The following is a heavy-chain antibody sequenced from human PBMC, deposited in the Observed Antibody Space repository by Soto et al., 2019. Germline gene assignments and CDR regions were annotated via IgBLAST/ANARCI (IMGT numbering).Heavy chain of an antibody. CDR2: IKQDGSEK. V-gene: IGHV3-7*03. Sequence: GGSLRLSXAASGFTFSSYWMSWVRQAPGKGLEWVANIKQDGSEKYYVDSVKGRFTISRDNAKNSLYLQMNSLRAEDTAVYYCARVKKYYYDSSGYCDYWGQGTLVTVSS. CDR3: ARVKKYYYDSSGYCDY. D-gene: IGHD3-22*01. CDR1: GFTFSSYW. J-gene: IGHJ4*02.